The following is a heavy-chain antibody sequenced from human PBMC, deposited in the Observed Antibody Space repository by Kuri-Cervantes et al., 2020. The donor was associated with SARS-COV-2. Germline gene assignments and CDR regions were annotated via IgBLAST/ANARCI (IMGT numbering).Heavy chain of an antibody. D-gene: IGHD3-3*01. V-gene: IGHV3-30-3*01. Sequence: SLKISCAASGFTFSSYAMHWVRQAPGKGLEWVAVISYDGSNKYYADSVKGRFTISRDNSKNTLYLQMNSLRAEDTAVYYCASTSGSTMTPLLLAFDIWGQGTMVTVSS. CDR1: GFTFSSYA. J-gene: IGHJ3*02. CDR2: ISYDGSNK. CDR3: ASTSGSTMTPLLLAFDI.